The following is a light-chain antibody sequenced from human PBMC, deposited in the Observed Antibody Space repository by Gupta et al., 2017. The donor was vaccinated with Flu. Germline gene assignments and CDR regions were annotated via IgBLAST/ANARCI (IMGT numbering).Light chain of an antibody. CDR1: NSNIGAGQE. CDR2: GDN. J-gene: IGLJ2*01. CDR3: QSYDSSHVI. V-gene: IGLV1-40*01. Sequence: QRVTISCTGSNSNIGAGQEVHWYQRLPGAAPILLIFGDNNRPSGVPDRFPGSKSGTSASLAIAGLQAEDEADYFCQSYDSSHVIFGGGTKLAVL.